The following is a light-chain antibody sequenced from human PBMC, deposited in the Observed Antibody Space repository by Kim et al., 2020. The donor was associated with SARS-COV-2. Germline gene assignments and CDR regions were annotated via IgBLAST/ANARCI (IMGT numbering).Light chain of an antibody. CDR3: QQYNVYSYS. CDR1: QSMSKW. V-gene: IGKV1-5*01. J-gene: IGKJ2*01. Sequence: GDRVTSTGRARQSMSKWLAWYQQKPGKAPKVLIYDASRVESGVPSGFSGSGSGTEFTLTMSSLQPEDFATYYCQQYNVYSYSLGQGTKLEI. CDR2: DAS.